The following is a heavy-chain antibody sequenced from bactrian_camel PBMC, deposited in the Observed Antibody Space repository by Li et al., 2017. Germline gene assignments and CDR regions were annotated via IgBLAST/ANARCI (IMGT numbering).Heavy chain of an antibody. J-gene: IGHJ4*01. D-gene: IGHD6*01. CDR2: IESDGST. Sequence: HVQLVESGGGTVQIGGSLRLSCVASGDTIGRYCMGWFRQIPDKEREAVAGIESDGSTSYANSVKGRFTISEEKGENTWYLQMNNLKPEDSAMYRCARCTVKNGEFGESWYASPAGLGTQVTVS. CDR1: GDTIGRYC. V-gene: IGHV3S56*01.